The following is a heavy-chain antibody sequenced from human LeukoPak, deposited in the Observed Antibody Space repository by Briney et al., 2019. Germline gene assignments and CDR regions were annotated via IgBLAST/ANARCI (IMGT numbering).Heavy chain of an antibody. CDR3: ARDFGSSWYDFDY. CDR2: INPNSGGT. V-gene: IGHV1-2*02. Sequence: ASVKVSCKASGYTFTGYYMHWVRQAPGQGLEWMGWINPNSGGTNYAQKFQGRVTMTRDTSISTAYMELSRLRSDDTAVYYCARDFGSSWYDFDYWGQGTLVTVSS. D-gene: IGHD6-13*01. J-gene: IGHJ4*02. CDR1: GYTFTGYY.